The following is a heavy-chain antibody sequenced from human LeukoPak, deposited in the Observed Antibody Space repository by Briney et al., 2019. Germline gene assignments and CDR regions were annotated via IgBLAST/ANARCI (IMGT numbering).Heavy chain of an antibody. D-gene: IGHD6-19*01. CDR3: ARGQWLVPEYFQH. CDR2: IIPIFGTA. CDR1: GGTFSSYA. Sequence: GASVKASCKASGGTFSSYAISWVRQAPGQGLEWMGRIIPIFGTANYAQKFQGRVTITADKSTSTAYMELSSLRSEDTAVYYCARGQWLVPEYFQHWGQGTLVTVSS. J-gene: IGHJ1*01. V-gene: IGHV1-69*06.